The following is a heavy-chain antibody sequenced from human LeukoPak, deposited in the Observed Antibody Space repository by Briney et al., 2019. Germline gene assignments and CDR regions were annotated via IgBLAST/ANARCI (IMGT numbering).Heavy chain of an antibody. J-gene: IGHJ4*02. D-gene: IGHD6-13*01. CDR3: ARAPGGSIAHDY. CDR1: GYTFTGYY. CDR2: INPNSGGT. V-gene: IGHV1-2*02. Sequence: ASVKVSCTASGYTFTGYYIHWVRQAPGQGLEWMGWINPNSGGTTYAQKFQGRITMTRDTSISTAHMELSRLRSDNAAVYYCARAPGGSIAHDYWGQGTLVTVSS.